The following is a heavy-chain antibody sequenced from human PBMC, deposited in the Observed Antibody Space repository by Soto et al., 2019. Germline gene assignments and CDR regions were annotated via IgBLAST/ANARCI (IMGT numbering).Heavy chain of an antibody. CDR1: GYTFTGYY. Sequence: ASVKVSCKASGYTFTGYYMHWVRQAPGQGLEWMGWIDPNSGGTNYAQKFQGRVTMTRDTSKNQFPLKLSSVTAADTAVYYCARDHPRNYYYYGMDVWGQGTTVTVSS. CDR2: IDPNSGGT. J-gene: IGHJ6*02. CDR3: ARDHPRNYYYYGMDV. V-gene: IGHV1-2*02.